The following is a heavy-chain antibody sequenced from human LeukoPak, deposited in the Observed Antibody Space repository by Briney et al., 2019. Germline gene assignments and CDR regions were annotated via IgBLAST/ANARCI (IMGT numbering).Heavy chain of an antibody. J-gene: IGHJ4*02. CDR1: GFTFSSYA. CDR3: ARAPIQLITMVRGAPFDY. D-gene: IGHD3-10*01. Sequence: GGSLRLSCAASGFTFSSYAMHWVRQAPGKGLEWVAVISYDGSNKYYADSVKGRFTISRDNSKNTLYLQMNSLRAEDTAVYYCARAPIQLITMVRGAPFDYWGQGTLVTVSS. V-gene: IGHV3-30-3*01. CDR2: ISYDGSNK.